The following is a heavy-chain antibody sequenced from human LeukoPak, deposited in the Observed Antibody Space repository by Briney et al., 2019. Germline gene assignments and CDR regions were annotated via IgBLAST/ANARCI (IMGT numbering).Heavy chain of an antibody. D-gene: IGHD6-25*01. CDR3: AKLDSSAVDY. CDR1: GFTFSSYA. CDR2: ISGSGGST. Sequence: GGSLTLSCAASGFTFSSYAMSWVRQSPGKGLDWVSAISGSGGSTCYADSVKGRFTIYRDNSKKTLYLQMNSLRGEDTAVYYCAKLDSSAVDYWGQGTLVSVSS. V-gene: IGHV3-23*01. J-gene: IGHJ4*02.